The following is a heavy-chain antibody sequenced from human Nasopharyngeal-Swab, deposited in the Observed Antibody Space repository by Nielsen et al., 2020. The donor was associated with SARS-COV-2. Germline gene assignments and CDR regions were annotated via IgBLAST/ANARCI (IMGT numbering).Heavy chain of an antibody. D-gene: IGHD5-12*01. CDR2: IYPGDSDT. V-gene: IGHV5-51*01. Sequence: GVSLKISCQGSGYSFANYWIGWVRQMPGKGLECMGIIYPGDSDTRYSPSLHGQVTISADRSTSTTYLHLSSLKASDTAMYYCAKSSGSGYDANSFDFWGQGTLVTVSS. CDR3: AKSSGSGYDANSFDF. CDR1: GYSFANYW. J-gene: IGHJ4*02.